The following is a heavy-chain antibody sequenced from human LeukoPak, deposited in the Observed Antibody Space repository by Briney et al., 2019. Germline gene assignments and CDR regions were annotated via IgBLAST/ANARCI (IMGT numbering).Heavy chain of an antibody. CDR2: IRSKAYGGTT. CDR1: GFTFGDYG. CDR3: ARAEEHIGYSIAGTYYYYMDV. V-gene: IGHV3-49*04. J-gene: IGHJ6*03. Sequence: GGSLRLSCTTSGFTFGDYGMSWVRQAPGKGLEWVGFIRSKAYGGTTENAASVKGRFTISRDDSKSIAYLQMNSLRAEDTALYYCARAEEHIGYSIAGTYYYYMDVWGKGTTVTVSS. D-gene: IGHD5-18*01.